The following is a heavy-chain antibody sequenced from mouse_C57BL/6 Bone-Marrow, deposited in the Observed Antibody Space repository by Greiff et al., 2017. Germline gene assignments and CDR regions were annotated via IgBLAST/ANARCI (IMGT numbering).Heavy chain of an antibody. Sequence: QVQLKESGAELVKPGASVKLSCKASGYTFTEYTIHWVKQRSGQGLEWIGWFYPGSGSIKYNEKFKDKATLTADKSSSTVYMELSRLTSEDSAVXFCARHEPRQLGGLYFDYWGQGTTLTVSS. J-gene: IGHJ2*01. V-gene: IGHV1-62-2*01. CDR2: FYPGSGSI. CDR3: ARHEPRQLGGLYFDY. CDR1: GYTFTEYT. D-gene: IGHD3-3*01.